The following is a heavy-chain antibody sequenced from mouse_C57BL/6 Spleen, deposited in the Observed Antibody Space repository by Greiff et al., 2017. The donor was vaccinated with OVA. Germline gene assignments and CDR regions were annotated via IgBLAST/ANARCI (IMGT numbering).Heavy chain of an antibody. V-gene: IGHV1-50*01. J-gene: IGHJ4*01. D-gene: IGHD1-1*01. CDR3: ATPVAYYYAMDY. CDR1: GYTFTSYW. Sequence: VQLQQPGAELVKPGASVKLSCKASGYTFTSYWMQWVKQRPGQGLEWIGEIDPSVSSTNYNQKFKGKATLTVDTSSSTAYMQLSSLTSEDSAVYYCATPVAYYYAMDYWGQGTSVTVSS. CDR2: IDPSVSST.